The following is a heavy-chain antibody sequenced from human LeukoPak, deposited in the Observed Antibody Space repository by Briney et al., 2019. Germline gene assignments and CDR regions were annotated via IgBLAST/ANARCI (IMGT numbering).Heavy chain of an antibody. J-gene: IGHJ5*02. CDR2: IWYDGSNK. D-gene: IGHD3-10*01. Sequence: GGSLRLSCAASGFTFSTYGMHWVRQAPGKGLEWVAVIWYDGSNKYYADSVKGRFTISRDNSKNTLYLQMNSLRAEDTAVYYWGRGRVRGGGFDPWGQGTLVTVSS. V-gene: IGHV3-33*01. CDR3: GRGRVRGGGFDP. CDR1: GFTFSTYG.